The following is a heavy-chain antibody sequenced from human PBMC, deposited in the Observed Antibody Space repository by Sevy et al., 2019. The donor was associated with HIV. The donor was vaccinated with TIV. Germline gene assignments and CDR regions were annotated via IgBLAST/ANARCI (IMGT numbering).Heavy chain of an antibody. CDR1: GFSFSDYN. V-gene: IGHV3-21*01. CDR2: ISSGSGYI. D-gene: IGHD1-26*01. Sequence: GGSLRLSCAASGFSFSDYNMNWVRQAPGKGLEWVSFISSGSGYIYYADSMKGRFTISRDNAKNSVYLQMNSLRAEDTAVYYCARDRGVGTSSYGMDVWGQGTTVTVSS. CDR3: ARDRGVGTSSYGMDV. J-gene: IGHJ6*02.